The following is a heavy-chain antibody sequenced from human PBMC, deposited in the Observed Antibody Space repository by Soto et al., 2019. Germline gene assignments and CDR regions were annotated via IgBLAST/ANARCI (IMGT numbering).Heavy chain of an antibody. CDR2: INHSGST. CDR1: GGSFSGYY. D-gene: IGHD6-6*01. CDR3: ARGSYSSSADYYYYYMDV. Sequence: KQSPTLSLTCAVYGGSFSGYYWSWIRQPPGKGLEWIGEINHSGSTNYNPSLKSRVTISVDTSKNQFSLKLSSVTAADTAVYYCARGSYSSSADYYYYYMDVWGKGTTVTVSS. V-gene: IGHV4-34*01. J-gene: IGHJ6*03.